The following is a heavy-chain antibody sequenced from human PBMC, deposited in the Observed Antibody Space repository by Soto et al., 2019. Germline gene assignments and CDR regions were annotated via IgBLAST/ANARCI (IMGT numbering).Heavy chain of an antibody. J-gene: IGHJ2*01. V-gene: IGHV4-34*01. Sequence: KGLEWSGEINHSGSTNYNPSIKRRVTISVDTSKNQFSLQLRSVTAADTAVYYCARVPSPDCIFFFHAEDGIRDL. CDR2: INHSGST. CDR3: ARVPSPDCIFFFHAEDGIRDL. D-gene: IGHD2-15*01.